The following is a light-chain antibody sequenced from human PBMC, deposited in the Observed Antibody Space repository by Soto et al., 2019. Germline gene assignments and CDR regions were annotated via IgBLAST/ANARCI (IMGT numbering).Light chain of an antibody. Sequence: VLTQSPATLSLSPGERATLSCRASQSVSSYLAWYQQKPGQAPRLLIYDASNRATGVPARFSGSGSGTDFTLTISSLEPEDFAVYYCQQRSKWPRTFGQGTKVDIK. J-gene: IGKJ1*01. CDR2: DAS. V-gene: IGKV3-11*01. CDR3: QQRSKWPRT. CDR1: QSVSSY.